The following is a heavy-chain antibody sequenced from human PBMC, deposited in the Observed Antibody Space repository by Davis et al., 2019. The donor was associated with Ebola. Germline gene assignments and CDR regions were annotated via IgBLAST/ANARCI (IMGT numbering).Heavy chain of an antibody. CDR2: IRPDGSDK. Sequence: GGSLRLSCSASGFAFSSNWMDWVRQAPGKGLEWVANIRPDGSDKYYVDSLKGRFTISRDNAKNSLYLQMNSLRAEDTALYYCAKGTYGDYVAHFDYWGQGTLVTVSS. CDR3: AKGTYGDYVAHFDY. J-gene: IGHJ4*02. CDR1: GFAFSSNW. D-gene: IGHD4-17*01. V-gene: IGHV3-7*03.